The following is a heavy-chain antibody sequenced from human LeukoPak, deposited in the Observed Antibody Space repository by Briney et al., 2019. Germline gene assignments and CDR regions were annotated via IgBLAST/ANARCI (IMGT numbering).Heavy chain of an antibody. J-gene: IGHJ4*02. CDR2: IKSNIECGTK. CDR3: SPSGQWLYVY. Sequence: GGSLRLSCAASAFTFSNAWMSWVRQAPGKGLEWVGRIKSNIECGTKNYAAAVKRRFNITRNDSNITQYLQMNSLKSEGTAVYYSSPSGQWLYVYWGEGTLVTVSS. V-gene: IGHV3-15*01. CDR1: AFTFSNAW. D-gene: IGHD6-19*01.